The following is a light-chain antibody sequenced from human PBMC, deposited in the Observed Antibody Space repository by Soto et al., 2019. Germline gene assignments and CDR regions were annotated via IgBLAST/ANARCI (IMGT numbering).Light chain of an antibody. J-gene: IGKJ1*01. CDR1: QSVSSSY. CDR2: GTS. CDR3: QQYGSLVT. V-gene: IGKV3-20*01. Sequence: EMVLSQSSGTLSLYPGERATLSCRASQSVSSSYLAWYQHKPGRAPRLLIDGTSSRATGIPDRFSGSGSGTDFTLTISRLEPEDLAVYYCQQYGSLVTLGQGTKVDI.